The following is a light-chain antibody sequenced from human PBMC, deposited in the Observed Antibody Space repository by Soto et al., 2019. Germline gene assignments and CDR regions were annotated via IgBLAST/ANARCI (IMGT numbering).Light chain of an antibody. CDR1: SSDVGGYNY. Sequence: QSALTQPASVSGSPGQSITISCTGTSSDVGGYNYVSWYQQHPDKAPKLMIYEVSNRPSGVSNRFSGSKSANTASLTISGLQAEDEADYFCSSYTSSNTRYVFGTGTKLTVL. CDR2: EVS. V-gene: IGLV2-14*01. J-gene: IGLJ1*01. CDR3: SSYTSSNTRYV.